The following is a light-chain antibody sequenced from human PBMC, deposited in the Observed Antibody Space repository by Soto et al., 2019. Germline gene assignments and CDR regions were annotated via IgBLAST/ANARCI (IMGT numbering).Light chain of an antibody. V-gene: IGKV4-1*01. CDR3: QQYYTTPRT. CDR2: RAS. Sequence: DIVMTQSPDSLAVSLGERATINCKSSQIVLYSSNNKNYLAWYQQKPGQPPKLLLYRASTRESGVPDRFSGSGSGTDFTLTISTLQAEDVAVYYCQQYYTTPRTFGQGTKVEIK. CDR1: QIVLYSSNNKNY. J-gene: IGKJ1*01.